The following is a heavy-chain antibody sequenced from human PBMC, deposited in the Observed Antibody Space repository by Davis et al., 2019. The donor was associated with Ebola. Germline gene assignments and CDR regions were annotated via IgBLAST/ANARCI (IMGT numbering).Heavy chain of an antibody. CDR1: GFTFSTHA. V-gene: IGHV3-23*01. CDR2: ISGSGGST. CDR3: AKGYDSSGYFWGGNWFDP. D-gene: IGHD3-22*01. Sequence: PGGSLRLSCSASGFTFSTHAMIWVRQAPGKGLEWVSGISGSGGSTYYADSVKGRFTISRDNSNNTLYLQMNSLRAEDTALYYCAKGYDSSGYFWGGNWFDPWGQGTLVTVSS. J-gene: IGHJ5*02.